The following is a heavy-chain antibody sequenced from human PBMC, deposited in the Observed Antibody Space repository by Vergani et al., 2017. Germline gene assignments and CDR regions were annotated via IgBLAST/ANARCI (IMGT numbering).Heavy chain of an antibody. CDR2: IDHTGRP. V-gene: IGHV4-34*01. CDR1: GGSFTSYH. Sequence: QVQLQQWGGGLLKPSETLSLTCVVNGGSFTSYHWTWIRQSPGEGLEWVGDIDHTGRPDYNPSLKSRLTMSVDKSRTQFSLTLNSMTATDTAIYFCARVNTETNGHLYYYYYMDVWGQGTAVTVS. J-gene: IGHJ6*03. D-gene: IGHD4-11*01. CDR3: ARVNTETNGHLYYYYYMDV.